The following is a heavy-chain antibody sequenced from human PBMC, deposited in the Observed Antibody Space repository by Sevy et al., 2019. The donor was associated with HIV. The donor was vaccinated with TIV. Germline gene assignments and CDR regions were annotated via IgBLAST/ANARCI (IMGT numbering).Heavy chain of an antibody. CDR2: ISYDGSNK. Sequence: GGSLRLSFAASGFTFSSYAMLWVRQAPGKGLEWVTVISYDGSNKYYADSVKGRFTISRDNSKNTLYLQMNSLRAEDTAVYYCARDRIVGATEPYYGMDVWGQGTTVTVSS. J-gene: IGHJ6*02. V-gene: IGHV3-30-3*01. CDR1: GFTFSSYA. D-gene: IGHD1-26*01. CDR3: ARDRIVGATEPYYGMDV.